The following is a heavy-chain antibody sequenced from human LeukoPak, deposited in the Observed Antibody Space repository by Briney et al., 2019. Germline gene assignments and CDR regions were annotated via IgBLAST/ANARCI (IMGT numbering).Heavy chain of an antibody. D-gene: IGHD2-21*02. CDR3: ASTYCGGDCWVNDAFDI. CDR2: ISSSSSTI. Sequence: GGSLRLSCAASGFTFSSYSMNWVRQAPGKGLEWVSYISSSSSTIYYADSVKGRFTISRDNAKNSLYLQMNSLRAEDTAVYYCASTYCGGDCWVNDAFDIWGQGTMVTVSS. CDR1: GFTFSSYS. V-gene: IGHV3-48*04. J-gene: IGHJ3*02.